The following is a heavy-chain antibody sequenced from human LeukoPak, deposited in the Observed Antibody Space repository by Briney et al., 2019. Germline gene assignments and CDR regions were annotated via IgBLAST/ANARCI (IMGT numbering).Heavy chain of an antibody. CDR2: MNPNSGNT. J-gene: IGHJ6*03. V-gene: IGHV1-8*01. CDR1: GYTFTSYD. CDR3: ARGPWDTAMLNYYYYMDV. Sequence: GASVKVSCKASGYTFTSYDINWVRQATGQGLEWMGWMNPNSGNTGYAQKFQGRVTMTRNTSISTAYMELSSLRSEDTAVYYCARGPWDTAMLNYYYYMDVWGKGTTVTVS. D-gene: IGHD5-18*01.